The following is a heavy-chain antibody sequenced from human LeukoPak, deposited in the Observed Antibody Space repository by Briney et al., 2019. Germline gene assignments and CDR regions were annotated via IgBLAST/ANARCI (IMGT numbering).Heavy chain of an antibody. Sequence: GGTLRLSCAASGFTFSSYGMSWVRQAPGKGLEWVSAISGRSGSTYYADSVKGRFTISRDNSKNTLYLQMNSLRAEDTAVYYCAKSSQLWLHFDYWGQGTLVTVSS. CDR2: ISGRSGST. V-gene: IGHV3-23*01. J-gene: IGHJ4*02. CDR3: AKSSQLWLHFDY. CDR1: GFTFSSYG. D-gene: IGHD5-18*01.